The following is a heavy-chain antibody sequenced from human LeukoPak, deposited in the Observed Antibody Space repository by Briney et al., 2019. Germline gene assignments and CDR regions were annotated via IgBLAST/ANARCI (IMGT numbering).Heavy chain of an antibody. Sequence: SETLSLTCTVSGGSISSSSYYWGWIRQPPGKGLEWIGSIYYSGSTYYNPSLKSRVTISVDTSKNQFSLKLSSVTAADTAVYYCARDGVLGEFVFGGQGTLVTVSS. J-gene: IGHJ4*02. CDR1: GGSISSSSYY. D-gene: IGHD3-16*01. V-gene: IGHV4-39*07. CDR2: IYYSGST. CDR3: ARDGVLGEFVF.